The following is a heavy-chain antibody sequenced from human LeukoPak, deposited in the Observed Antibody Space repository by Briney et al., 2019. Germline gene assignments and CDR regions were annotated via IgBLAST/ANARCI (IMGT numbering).Heavy chain of an antibody. CDR2: IWYDGSNK. Sequence: GGSLRLSCAASGFTFSSYGMHWVRQAPGKGLEWVAVIWYDGSNKYYADSVRGRFTISRDNSKNTLYLQMNSLRAEDTAVYYCARDAVYSSSWQYYWGQGTLVTVSS. J-gene: IGHJ4*02. V-gene: IGHV3-33*01. D-gene: IGHD6-13*01. CDR3: ARDAVYSSSWQYY. CDR1: GFTFSSYG.